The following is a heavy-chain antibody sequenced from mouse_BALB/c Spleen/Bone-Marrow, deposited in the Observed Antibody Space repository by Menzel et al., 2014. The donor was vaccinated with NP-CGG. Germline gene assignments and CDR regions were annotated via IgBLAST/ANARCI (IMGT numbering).Heavy chain of an antibody. V-gene: IGHV1-7*01. Sequence: VQLQQSGAELAKPGASVKMSCKASGYSFTNYWMHWVKQRPGQGLEWIGYISPSTGYSEYNQKFKDKATLTADKSSNIAYMQLSSLTSEDSAVYYCARYGKYPLFAYWGQGTLVTVSA. CDR1: GYSFTNYW. CDR2: ISPSTGYS. CDR3: ARYGKYPLFAY. D-gene: IGHD2-1*01. J-gene: IGHJ3*01.